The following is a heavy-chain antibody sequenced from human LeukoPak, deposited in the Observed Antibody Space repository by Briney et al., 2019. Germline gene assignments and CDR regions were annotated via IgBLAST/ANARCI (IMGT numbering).Heavy chain of an antibody. D-gene: IGHD3-22*01. CDR1: GFTFSSYS. Sequence: GGSLRLSCAASGFTFSSYSMNWIRQTPGKGLEWVSSISGSGEFIFYVDSVRGRFTISRDNGKNSLYLQMNSLRPEDTAVYYCARDDSHGYHFFDSWGQGTLVTVSS. V-gene: IGHV3-21*01. CDR2: ISGSGEFI. J-gene: IGHJ4*02. CDR3: ARDDSHGYHFFDS.